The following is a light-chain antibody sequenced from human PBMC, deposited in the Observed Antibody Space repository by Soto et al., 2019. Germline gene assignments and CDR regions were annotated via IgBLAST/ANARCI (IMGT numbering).Light chain of an antibody. CDR2: EGS. CDR3: CSYAGSSTYV. J-gene: IGLJ1*01. V-gene: IGLV2-23*01. Sequence: QSALTQPASVSGSPGQSITISCTGTSSDVGSYNLVSWYQHHPGKAPRLMIYEGSKRPSGVSNRFSGSKSGNTASLTISGLQAEDEADYYCCSYAGSSTYVFGTETKVTVL. CDR1: SSDVGSYNL.